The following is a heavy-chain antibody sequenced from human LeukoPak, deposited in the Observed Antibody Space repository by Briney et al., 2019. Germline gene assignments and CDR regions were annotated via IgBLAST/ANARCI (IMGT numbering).Heavy chain of an antibody. CDR2: ISYDGSNK. D-gene: IGHD6-19*01. V-gene: IGHV3-30*18. CDR1: GFTFSSYG. J-gene: IGHJ4*02. Sequence: PGRSLRLSCAAPGFTFSSYGMHWVRQAPGKGLEWVAVISYDGSNKYYADSVKGRFTISRDNSKNTLYLQMNSLRAEDTAVYYCAKDADSSGWNFDYWGQGTLVTVSS. CDR3: AKDADSSGWNFDY.